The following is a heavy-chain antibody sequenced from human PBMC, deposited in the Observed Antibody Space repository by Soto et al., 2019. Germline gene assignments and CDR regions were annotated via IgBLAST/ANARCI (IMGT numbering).Heavy chain of an antibody. CDR1: GFTFTSSA. V-gene: IGHV1-58*01. CDR3: AAPRSDYVWGSYRYDFDI. Sequence: SVKVSCKASGFTFTSSAVQWVRQARGQRLEWIGWIVVGSGNTNYAQKFQERVTITRDMSTSTAYMELSSLRSEDTAVYYCAAPRSDYVWGSYRYDFDIWGQGTMVTVSS. J-gene: IGHJ3*02. CDR2: IVVGSGNT. D-gene: IGHD3-16*02.